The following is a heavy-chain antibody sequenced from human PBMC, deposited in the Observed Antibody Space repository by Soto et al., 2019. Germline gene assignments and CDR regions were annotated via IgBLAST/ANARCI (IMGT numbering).Heavy chain of an antibody. D-gene: IGHD5-18*01. V-gene: IGHV3-23*01. CDR3: SKVNDPSGYSRMDV. CDR2: ISGSGGST. Sequence: EAQLLESGGGLEQPGGSLRLSCTASGFTFSSYAINWVRQAPGKGLEWVSGISGSGGSTYYADSVKGRFTISRDNSKNTLYLQMNGLRAENTAVYYCSKVNDPSGYSRMDVWGQGTTVTVSS. J-gene: IGHJ6*02. CDR1: GFTFSSYA.